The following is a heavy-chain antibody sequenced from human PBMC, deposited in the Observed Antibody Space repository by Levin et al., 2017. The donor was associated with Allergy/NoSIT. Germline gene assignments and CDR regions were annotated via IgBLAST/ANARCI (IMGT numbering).Heavy chain of an antibody. D-gene: IGHD6-19*01. J-gene: IGHJ5*02. CDR3: AKDTRASGWANWFDP. CDR1: GFTFDDYA. V-gene: IGHV3-9*01. Sequence: SLKISCAASGFTFDDYAMHWVRQAAGKGLEWVSGISWNSGSIAYADSVKGRFTISRDNARNSLYLQMSSLRAEDTALYYCAKDTRASGWANWFDPWGQGTLVTVSS. CDR2: ISWNSGSI.